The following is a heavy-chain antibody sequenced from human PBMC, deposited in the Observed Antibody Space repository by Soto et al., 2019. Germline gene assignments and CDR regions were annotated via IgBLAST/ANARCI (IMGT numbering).Heavy chain of an antibody. CDR2: LNPNSGAT. D-gene: IGHD5-12*01. J-gene: IGHJ4*02. CDR1: GYTFIGYY. CDR3: ARDMVSTIGNFDF. Sequence: ASVKVSCKTSGYTFIGYYIHWLRQVSGQGLEWVGWLNPNSGATTYAQNLQGRVTMTRDRSITTAYMELSGLRADDTAVYYCARDMVSTIGNFDFWGQGTPVTVSS. V-gene: IGHV1-2*02.